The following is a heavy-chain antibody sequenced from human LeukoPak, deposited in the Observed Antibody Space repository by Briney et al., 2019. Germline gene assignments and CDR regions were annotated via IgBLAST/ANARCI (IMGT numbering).Heavy chain of an antibody. CDR3: ARRHTGFDSNFV. J-gene: IGHJ4*02. D-gene: IGHD3-22*01. V-gene: IGHV4-39*02. CDR2: IYYTGYT. Sequence: SETLSLTCKVSGGSISSADYYWGWVRQPPGKGLEWIGSIYYTGYTNYSPSLRSRVTISVDSSKNRFSLRLNSVTAADTAIYYCARRHTGFDSNFVWGQGTLVTVSS. CDR1: GGSISSADYY.